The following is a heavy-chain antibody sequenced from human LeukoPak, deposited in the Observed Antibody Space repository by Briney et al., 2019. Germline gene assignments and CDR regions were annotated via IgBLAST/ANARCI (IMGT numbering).Heavy chain of an antibody. CDR2: IWYDGSKQ. CDR1: GFTFSNYG. D-gene: IGHD1-26*01. Sequence: PGGSLRLSCAASGFTFSNYGMHWVRQAPGKGLEWVAVIWYDGSKQYYADSVKGRFTISRDDSKNTLYLQMNSLRAEDTAVYYCARVGATDFDYWGQGTLVTVSS. V-gene: IGHV3-33*01. CDR3: ARVGATDFDY. J-gene: IGHJ4*02.